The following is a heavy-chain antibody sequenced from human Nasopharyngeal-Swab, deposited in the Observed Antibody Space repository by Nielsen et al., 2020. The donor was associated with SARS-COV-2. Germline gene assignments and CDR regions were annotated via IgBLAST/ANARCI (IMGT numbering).Heavy chain of an antibody. J-gene: IGHJ6*02. CDR1: SDSISPYF. V-gene: IGHV4-59*13. CDR3: ARVAPLSTMVRGVHYGMDV. Sequence: GSLRLSCTVSSDSISPYFWNWIRQPPGMGLEWIGYISHSGSTNYTPSLKSRVTISIDTSKKQLSLKLRSVTAADTAVYYCARVAPLSTMVRGVHYGMDVWGQGTTVTVS. D-gene: IGHD3-10*01. CDR2: ISHSGST.